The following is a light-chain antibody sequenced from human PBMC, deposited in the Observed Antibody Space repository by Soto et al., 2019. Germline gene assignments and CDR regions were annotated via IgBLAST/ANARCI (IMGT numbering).Light chain of an antibody. J-gene: IGKJ5*01. CDR3: QQLNTYPIT. Sequence: IQLTQSPSSLSASVGDRVTITCRASQGISSYLAWYQQKPGKDPKLLIYGASTLEGGVPFRFSGSGSGTDFTLTISSLQPEDFATYYCQQLNTYPITFGQGTRLEIK. V-gene: IGKV1-9*01. CDR2: GAS. CDR1: QGISSY.